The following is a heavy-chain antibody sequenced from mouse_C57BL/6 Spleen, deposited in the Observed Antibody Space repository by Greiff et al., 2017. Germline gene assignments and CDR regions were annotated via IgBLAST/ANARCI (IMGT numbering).Heavy chain of an antibody. D-gene: IGHD3-2*02. Sequence: QVHVKQPGAELVKPGASVKLSCKASGYTFTSYWMHWVKQRPGQGLEWIGMIHPNSGSTNYNEKFKSKATLTVDKSSSTAYMQLSSLTSEDSAVYYCAGEDSSGYVSYFDYWGQGTTLTVSS. CDR3: AGEDSSGYVSYFDY. J-gene: IGHJ2*01. V-gene: IGHV1-64*01. CDR2: IHPNSGST. CDR1: GYTFTSYW.